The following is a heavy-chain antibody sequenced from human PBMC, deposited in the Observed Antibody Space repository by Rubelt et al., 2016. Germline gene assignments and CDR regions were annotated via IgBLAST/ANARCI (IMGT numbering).Heavy chain of an antibody. V-gene: IGHV3-23*01. D-gene: IGHD3-10*01. CDR1: GFTFSSYA. CDR3: AKSASPTMVMVVSDN. Sequence: EVQLLESGGGLVQPGGSLRLSCAASGFTFSSYAMSWVRQAPGKGLEWVPAISGSGGSPYYPDPVRGRFTISRDNAKNTRYLQMNSRRGEDTAVYYCAKSASPTMVMVVSDNWGQGTLVTVSS. J-gene: IGHJ4*02. CDR2: ISGSGGSP.